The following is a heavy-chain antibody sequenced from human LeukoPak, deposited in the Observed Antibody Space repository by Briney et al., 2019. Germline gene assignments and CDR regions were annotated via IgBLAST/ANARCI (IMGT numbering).Heavy chain of an antibody. V-gene: IGHV1-69*13. J-gene: IGHJ6*02. CDR1: GYTFINYA. CDR2: IIPIFGTA. Sequence: ASVKVSCKASGYTFINYAISWVRQAPGQGLEWMGGIIPIFGTANYAQKFQGRVTITADESTSTAYMELSSLRSEDTAVYYCASSLIQLWLYYYYGMDVWGQGTTVTVSS. CDR3: ASSLIQLWLYYYYGMDV. D-gene: IGHD5-18*01.